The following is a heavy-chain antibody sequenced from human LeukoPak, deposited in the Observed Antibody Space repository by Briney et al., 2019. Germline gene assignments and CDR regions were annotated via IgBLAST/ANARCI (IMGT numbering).Heavy chain of an antibody. CDR2: IYYSGGT. CDR3: ARLYYYGSGRTGTHNWFDP. J-gene: IGHJ5*02. V-gene: IGHV4-39*01. CDR1: GGSISSSSYY. Sequence: PSETLSLTCTVSGGSISSSSYYWGWIRQPPGKGLEWIGSIYYSGGTYYNPSLKSRVTISVDTSKNQFSLKLRSVTAADTAVYYCARLYYYGSGRTGTHNWFDPWGQGTLVTVSS. D-gene: IGHD3-10*01.